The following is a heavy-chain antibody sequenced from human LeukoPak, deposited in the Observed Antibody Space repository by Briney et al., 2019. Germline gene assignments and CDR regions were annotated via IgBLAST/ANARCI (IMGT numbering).Heavy chain of an antibody. CDR1: GFTFSSYW. CDR2: IKQDGSEK. J-gene: IGHJ6*03. V-gene: IGHV3-7*04. CDR3: ARASMVRGVIITTYMDV. D-gene: IGHD3-10*01. Sequence: GGSLRLSCAASGFTFSSYWMSWVRQAPGKGLEWVANIKQDGSEKYYVDSVKGRFTISRDNAKNSLYLQMNSLRAEDTAVYYCARASMVRGVIITTYMDVWGKGTTVTTSS.